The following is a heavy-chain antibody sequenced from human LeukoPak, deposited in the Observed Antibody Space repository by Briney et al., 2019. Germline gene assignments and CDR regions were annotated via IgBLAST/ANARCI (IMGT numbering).Heavy chain of an antibody. D-gene: IGHD3-16*01. J-gene: IGHJ4*02. CDR3: AKTSGGPLDY. CDR1: GFTFSSYA. CDR2: ISGSGGST. Sequence: GGSLRLSCAASGFTFSSYAMSWVRQAPGKGLEGVSAISGSGGSTYNAHSVKGRFTISRDNSKNTLYLQMNSLRAEDTAVYYCAKTSGGPLDYWGQGTLVTVSS. V-gene: IGHV3-23*01.